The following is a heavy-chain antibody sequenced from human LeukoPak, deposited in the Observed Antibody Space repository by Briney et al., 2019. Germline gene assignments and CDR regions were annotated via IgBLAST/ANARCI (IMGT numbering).Heavy chain of an antibody. CDR3: ARARAAAGIDC. D-gene: IGHD6-13*01. CDR2: IYNTGSA. J-gene: IGHJ4*02. V-gene: IGHV4-4*07. CDR1: GVSFSSHY. Sequence: SETLSLTCSVSGVSFSSHYWAWIRQPAGKGLEGIGRIYNTGSANYNPSLKSRVSMSLDTSKNQFSLNLTSVTAADTAVYYCARARAAAGIDCWGQGTLVTVSS.